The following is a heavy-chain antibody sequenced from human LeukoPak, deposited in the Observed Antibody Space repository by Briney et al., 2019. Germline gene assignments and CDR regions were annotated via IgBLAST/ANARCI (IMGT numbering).Heavy chain of an antibody. Sequence: GGSLRLSCAASGFTFSSYAMSWVRQAPGKGLEWVTSISNSGGRTFYTDSVKGRFTISRDNSKITLYLQMNSLRAEDTAVYYCAKSYNGYESKPDYWGQGTLVTVSS. V-gene: IGHV3-23*01. J-gene: IGHJ4*02. CDR2: ISNSGGRT. CDR1: GFTFSSYA. D-gene: IGHD5-12*01. CDR3: AKSYNGYESKPDY.